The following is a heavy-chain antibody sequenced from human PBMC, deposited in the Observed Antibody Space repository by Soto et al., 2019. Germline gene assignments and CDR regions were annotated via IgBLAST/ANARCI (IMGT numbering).Heavy chain of an antibody. CDR2: IWYDGSDK. J-gene: IGHJ4*02. CDR1: GFTFSAYG. D-gene: IGHD2-2*01. Sequence: QAQLVESGGGVVQPGRSLRLSCAASGFTFSAYGMHWVRQAPGKGLEWVAVIWYDGSDKFHADSVKGRFTISRDNSKNTLYLQMNSLRAEDTAVYYCARGVWAYCSSTSCYSFDYWGQGTLVTVSS. V-gene: IGHV3-33*01. CDR3: ARGVWAYCSSTSCYSFDY.